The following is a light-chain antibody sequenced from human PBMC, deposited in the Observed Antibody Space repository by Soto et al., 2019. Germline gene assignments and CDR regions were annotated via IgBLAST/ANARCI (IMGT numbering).Light chain of an antibody. CDR3: QQRSKWPRNT. CDR2: DAS. V-gene: IGKV3-11*01. CDR1: QSVGTY. J-gene: IGKJ5*01. Sequence: ESVLTQSPATLSLSPGERATLSCRASQSVGTYLAWYQKKPGQAPRLIXYDASNRATGIPARFSGSGSGTDFTLTISSLETEDFAVYYCQQRSKWPRNTFGQGTRLEIK.